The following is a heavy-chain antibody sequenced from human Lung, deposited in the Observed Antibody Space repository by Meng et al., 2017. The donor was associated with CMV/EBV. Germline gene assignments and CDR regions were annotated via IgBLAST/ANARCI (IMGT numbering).Heavy chain of an antibody. J-gene: IGHJ4*02. CDR3: ARGDGGNGSDY. V-gene: IGHV1-46*01. D-gene: IGHD4-23*01. Sequence: QGQLVQSGAEVEKPGASVKVSCKASGYTFTNYYMHWVRQAPGQGLEWMGVINPSGGSTNYAQKFQGRLTMTRDTSTSTVYMELSSLRSEDTAVYYCARGDGGNGSDYWGQGTLVTVSS. CDR1: GYTFTNYY. CDR2: INPSGGST.